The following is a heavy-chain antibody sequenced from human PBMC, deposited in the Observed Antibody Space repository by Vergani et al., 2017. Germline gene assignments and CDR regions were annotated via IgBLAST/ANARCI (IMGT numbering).Heavy chain of an antibody. CDR2: LYHSGST. CDR3: ARAYCSGGSCDSGLLYRVWFDP. V-gene: IGHV4-30-2*01. CDR1: GGSISSGGYS. D-gene: IGHD2-15*01. J-gene: IGHJ5*02. Sequence: QLQLQESGSGLVKPSQTLSLTCAVSGGSISSGGYSWSWIRQPHGKGLEWIGYLYHSGSTYYNPSLKSRFTISVDRSKNQFSLKLSSVTAADTAVYYCARAYCSGGSCDSGLLYRVWFDPWGQGTLVTVSS.